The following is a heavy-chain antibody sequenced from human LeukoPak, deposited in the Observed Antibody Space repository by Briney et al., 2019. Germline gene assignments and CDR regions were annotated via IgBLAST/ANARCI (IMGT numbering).Heavy chain of an antibody. J-gene: IGHJ4*02. Sequence: GASVKVSCKASGYTFTSYDINWVRQATGQGLEWMGWMNPNSGNTGYAQKFQGRVTMTRNTSISTAYMELSSLRSEDTALYYCAKDIGPGYYGRPYYFDYWGQGTLVTVSS. CDR1: GYTFTSYD. D-gene: IGHD3-10*02. V-gene: IGHV1-8*01. CDR3: AKDIGPGYYGRPYYFDY. CDR2: MNPNSGNT.